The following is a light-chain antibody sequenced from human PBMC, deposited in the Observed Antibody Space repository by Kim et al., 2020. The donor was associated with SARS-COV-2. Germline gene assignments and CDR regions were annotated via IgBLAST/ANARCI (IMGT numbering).Light chain of an antibody. J-gene: IGKJ2*01. CDR3: HEYHNWPRNT. CDR2: GAF. V-gene: IGKV3-15*01. Sequence: VSPGETAPLSCKTSQRITSNLAWYQQKPGQAPRLLIHGAFSRATGVPARFSGSGSGTEFTLTITSLQSEDIGVYYCHEYHNWPRNTFGQGTKLEI. CDR1: QRITSN.